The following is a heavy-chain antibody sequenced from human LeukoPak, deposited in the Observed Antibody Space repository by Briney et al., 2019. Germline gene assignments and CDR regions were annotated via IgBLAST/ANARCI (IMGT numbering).Heavy chain of an antibody. D-gene: IGHD3-22*01. CDR3: AREVLEYYDSGGYFDY. CDR1: GGSISSGGYY. Sequence: SETLSLTCTVSGGSISSGGYYWSWIRQHPGKGLEWIGYIYYSGSTYYNPSLKSRVTISVDTSKNQFSLKLSSVTAADTAVYYCAREVLEYYDSGGYFDYWGQGTLVTVSS. CDR2: IYYSGST. V-gene: IGHV4-31*03. J-gene: IGHJ4*02.